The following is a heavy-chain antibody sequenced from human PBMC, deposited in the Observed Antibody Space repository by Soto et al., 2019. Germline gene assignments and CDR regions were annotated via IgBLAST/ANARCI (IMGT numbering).Heavy chain of an antibody. D-gene: IGHD5-12*01. J-gene: IGHJ4*02. CDR1: GFTFSSYA. CDR2: ISSNGGST. CDR3: VKELGGDGYTFDY. Sequence: GGSLRLSCSASGFTFSSYAMHWVRQAPGKGLEYVSAISSNGGSTYYADSVKGRFTISRDNSKNTLYLQMSSLRAEDTAVYYCVKELGGDGYTFDYWGQGTLVTVSS. V-gene: IGHV3-64D*06.